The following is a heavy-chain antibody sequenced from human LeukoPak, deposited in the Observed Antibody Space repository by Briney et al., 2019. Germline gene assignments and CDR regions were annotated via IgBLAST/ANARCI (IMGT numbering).Heavy chain of an antibody. V-gene: IGHV3-30*02. CDR3: AKDRATIAAAGTGFDY. Sequence: PGGSLRLSCAASGFTFSSYGMHWVRQAPGKGLEWVAFIRYDGSNKYYADSVKGRFTISRDNSKNALYLQMNSLRAEDTAVYYCAKDRATIAAAGTGFDYWGQGTLVTVSS. CDR1: GFTFSSYG. J-gene: IGHJ4*02. D-gene: IGHD6-13*01. CDR2: IRYDGSNK.